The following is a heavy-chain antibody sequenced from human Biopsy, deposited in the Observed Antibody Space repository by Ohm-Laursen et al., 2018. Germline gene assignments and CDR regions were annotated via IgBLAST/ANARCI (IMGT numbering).Heavy chain of an antibody. J-gene: IGHJ6*02. CDR1: GYTFTSYY. V-gene: IGHV1-46*01. D-gene: IGHD3-9*01. Sequence: ASVKVSCKASGYTFTSYYMHWVRQAPGQGLEWMGIINPSGGSTSYAQSFQGRLTVTRDTSISTAYMELTSRTFDDTAIYYCARVPAYPSIDGYYGLDLWGQGTTVIVSS. CDR2: INPSGGST. CDR3: ARVPAYPSIDGYYGLDL.